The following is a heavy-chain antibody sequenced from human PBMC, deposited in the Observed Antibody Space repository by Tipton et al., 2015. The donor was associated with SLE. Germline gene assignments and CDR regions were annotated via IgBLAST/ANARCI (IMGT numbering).Heavy chain of an antibody. Sequence: TLSLTCAVYGGSFSGYYWSWIRQPPGKGLEWIGEINHSGGTNYNPSLKSRVTISVDTSKSQFSLKLSSVTAADTAVYYCARAAGLDRDYYYYYYMDVWGKGTTVTVSS. CDR2: INHSGGT. D-gene: IGHD3/OR15-3a*01. V-gene: IGHV4-34*01. CDR1: GGSFSGYY. CDR3: ARAAGLDRDYYYYYYMDV. J-gene: IGHJ6*03.